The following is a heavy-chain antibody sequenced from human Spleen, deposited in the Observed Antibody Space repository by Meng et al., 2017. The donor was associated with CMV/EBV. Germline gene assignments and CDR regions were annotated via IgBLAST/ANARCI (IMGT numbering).Heavy chain of an antibody. V-gene: IGHV1-2*02. CDR2: INPNSGGT. Sequence: ASVKVSCKASGYTFTGYYIHWVRQAPGQGLEWMGWINPNSGGTNYAQKFQGRVTMTRDTSISTAYMELSRLRSDDTAVYYCARDNAGFLGPVSYGMDVWGQGTTVTVSS. CDR1: GYTFTGYY. D-gene: IGHD3-3*01. CDR3: ARDNAGFLGPVSYGMDV. J-gene: IGHJ6*02.